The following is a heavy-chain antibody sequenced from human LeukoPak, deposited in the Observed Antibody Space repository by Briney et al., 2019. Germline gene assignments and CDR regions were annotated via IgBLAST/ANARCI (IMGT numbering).Heavy chain of an antibody. D-gene: IGHD6-19*01. J-gene: IGHJ4*02. CDR3: AVHPGYSSGWTYFDY. Sequence: SETLSLTCTVSGGSISSYYWSWIRQPPGKGLEWIGYIYYSGRTNYNPSLKSRVTIPVDTSKNQFSLKLSSVTAADTAVYYCAVHPGYSSGWTYFDYWGQGTLVTVSS. CDR1: GGSISSYY. CDR2: IYYSGRT. V-gene: IGHV4-59*01.